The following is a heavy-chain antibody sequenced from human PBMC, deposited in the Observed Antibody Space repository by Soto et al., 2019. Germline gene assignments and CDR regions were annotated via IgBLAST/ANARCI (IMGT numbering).Heavy chain of an antibody. Sequence: ASVKVSCKASGYTFSDYYIHWVRQAPGQGLEWMGWINPNSGGTKYAPKFQGGVTMTRDTSITTAYMELSRLRPGDTAVYYCAREPATAKPEGVDFWGQGTLVTVSS. V-gene: IGHV1-2*02. J-gene: IGHJ4*02. CDR2: INPNSGGT. D-gene: IGHD1-1*01. CDR3: AREPATAKPEGVDF. CDR1: GYTFSDYY.